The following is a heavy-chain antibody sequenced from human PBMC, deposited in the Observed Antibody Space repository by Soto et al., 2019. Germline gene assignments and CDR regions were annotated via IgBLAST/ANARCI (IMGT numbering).Heavy chain of an antibody. CDR2: VNPTVGST. CDR1: GYTFTGNY. D-gene: IGHD6-13*01. J-gene: IGHJ6*02. CDR3: ARTSSSWYYYYGMDV. Sequence: GASVKVSCKASGYTFTGNYMHWVRQAPGQGLEWMGVVNPTVGSTTYAREFQGRVSVTKDTSTSTVYMELSSLRSEDTAVYYCARTSSSWYYYYGMDVWGQGTTVTVSS. V-gene: IGHV1-46*01.